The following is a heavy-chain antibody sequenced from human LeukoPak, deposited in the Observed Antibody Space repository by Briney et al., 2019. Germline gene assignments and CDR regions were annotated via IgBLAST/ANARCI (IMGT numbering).Heavy chain of an antibody. V-gene: IGHV3-30-3*01. CDR2: TSYDGSNK. J-gene: IGHJ4*02. CDR1: GFTFSSYA. CDR3: ASPSSSSDFDY. D-gene: IGHD6-6*01. Sequence: PGGSLRLSCAASGFTFSSYAMHWVRQAPGKGLEWVAVTSYDGSNKYYADSVKGRFTISRDNSKNTLYLQMNSLRAEDTAVYYCASPSSSSDFDYWGQGTLVTVSS.